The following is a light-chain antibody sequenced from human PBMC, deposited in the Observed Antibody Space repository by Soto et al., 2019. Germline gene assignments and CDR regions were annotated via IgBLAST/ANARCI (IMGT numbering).Light chain of an antibody. J-gene: IGKJ5*01. Sequence: DIQMTQSQSSLSASIGDRVTITCQASQNITNNLSWYQQKPGKAPNLLIYHASKLAKGVTSRFSGSGSGTDFSFIITSLQREDLATYYCQQYYGLPPITFGQGTRLEIK. V-gene: IGKV1-33*01. CDR3: QQYYGLPPIT. CDR1: QNITNN. CDR2: HAS.